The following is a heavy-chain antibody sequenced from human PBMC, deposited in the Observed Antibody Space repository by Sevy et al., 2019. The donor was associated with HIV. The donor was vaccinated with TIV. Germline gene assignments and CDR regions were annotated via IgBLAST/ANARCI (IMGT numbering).Heavy chain of an antibody. CDR3: TRSPGYTTGWETRSSHRCDS. Sequence: GGSLRLSCAASGFTFSEYYMSWVRLAPGRGLEWLSHISASGSVVYYADSVKGRFTISRDNTKNLLYLQMNSLSPDDTAVYYCTRSPGYTTGWETRSSHRCDSWGQGTQVTVSS. J-gene: IGHJ4*02. CDR1: GFTFSEYY. V-gene: IGHV3-11*01. CDR2: ISASGSVV. D-gene: IGHD2-2*02.